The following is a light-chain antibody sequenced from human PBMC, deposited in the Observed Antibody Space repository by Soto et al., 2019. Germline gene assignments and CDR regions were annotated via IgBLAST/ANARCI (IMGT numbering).Light chain of an antibody. Sequence: QPALTQPASVSGSLGQSITISCTGTSSDVGGYNYVSWYQQHPGKAPKVIIYEVSNRPSGVSNRFFGSKSGNTASLTISGLQPEDEADYYCSSYTSISTYVFGTGTKVTVL. J-gene: IGLJ1*01. CDR3: SSYTSISTYV. CDR1: SSDVGGYNY. V-gene: IGLV2-14*01. CDR2: EVS.